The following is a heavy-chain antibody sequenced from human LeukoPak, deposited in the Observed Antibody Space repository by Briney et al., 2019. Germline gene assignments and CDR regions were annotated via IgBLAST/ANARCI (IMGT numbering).Heavy chain of an antibody. Sequence: ASVKVSCKASRYTFTGYYIHWVRQAPGQGLEWLGRINPNTGGTDYAQKFQGRVTMTRDTSITTAYMELSRLTSDDTAIYYCAKVPASITAAGNWFGPWGQGALVTVSS. J-gene: IGHJ5*02. V-gene: IGHV1-2*06. D-gene: IGHD6-13*01. CDR1: RYTFTGYY. CDR2: INPNTGGT. CDR3: AKVPASITAAGNWFGP.